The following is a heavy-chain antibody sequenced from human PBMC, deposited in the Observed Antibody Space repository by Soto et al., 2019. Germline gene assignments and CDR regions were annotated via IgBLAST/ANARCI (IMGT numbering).Heavy chain of an antibody. CDR1: GGTFSSYG. CDR2: IIPIFDTA. Sequence: SVKVSCKASGGTFSSYGISWVRQAPGQGLEWMGGIIPIFDTANYAQKFQGRVTFTADESTSTAYMELSSLRSEDTAVYYCARHDCISSSCYYYYYYGLDVWGLGTTVTVSS. J-gene: IGHJ6*02. V-gene: IGHV1-69*13. CDR3: ARHDCISSSCYYYYYYGLDV. D-gene: IGHD2-2*01.